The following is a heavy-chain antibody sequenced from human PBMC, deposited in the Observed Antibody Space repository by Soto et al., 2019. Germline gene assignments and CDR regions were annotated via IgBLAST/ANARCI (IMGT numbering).Heavy chain of an antibody. Sequence: SETLSLTCTVSGGSISSYYWSWIRQPPGKGLEWIGYIYYSGSTNYNPSLKSRVTISVDTSKNQLSLKLSSVTAADTAVYYCARVGAARRAYFDYWGQGTLVTVSS. CDR3: ARVGAARRAYFDY. D-gene: IGHD6-6*01. J-gene: IGHJ4*02. CDR1: GGSISSYY. CDR2: IYYSGST. V-gene: IGHV4-59*01.